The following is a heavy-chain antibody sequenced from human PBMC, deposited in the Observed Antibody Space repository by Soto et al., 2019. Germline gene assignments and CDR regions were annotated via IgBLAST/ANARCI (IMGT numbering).Heavy chain of an antibody. CDR1: GYTFSNYW. V-gene: IGHV5-10-1*01. CDR2: IDPSDSYT. Sequence: PGESLKISCKASGYTFSNYWISWVRQMPGKGLEWMGRIDPSDSYTNYSPSFQGHVTISADKSITTAYLQWSSLRASDTAMYYCARLSRDASTLHYFDYWSQSTLVTVSS. CDR3: ARLSRDASTLHYFDY. J-gene: IGHJ4*02. D-gene: IGHD2-2*01.